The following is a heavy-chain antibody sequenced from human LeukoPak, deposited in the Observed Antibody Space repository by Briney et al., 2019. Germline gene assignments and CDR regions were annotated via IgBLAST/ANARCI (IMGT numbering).Heavy chain of an antibody. J-gene: IGHJ4*02. CDR1: GFTFSSYA. CDR2: ISYDGSNK. CDR3: ARVEWELLYYFDY. D-gene: IGHD1-26*01. Sequence: GGSLRLSCAASGFTFSSYAMHWVRQAPGKGLEWVAVISYDGSNKYYADSVKGRFTISRDNSKNTLYLQMNSLRAEDTAVYYCARVEWELLYYFDYWGRGTLVTVSS. V-gene: IGHV3-30-3*01.